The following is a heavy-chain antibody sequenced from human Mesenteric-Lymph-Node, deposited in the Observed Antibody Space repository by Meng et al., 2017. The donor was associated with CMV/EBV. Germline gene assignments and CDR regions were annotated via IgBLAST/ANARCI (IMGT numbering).Heavy chain of an antibody. J-gene: IGHJ4*02. CDR3: ARGSSYDILTGYFDY. Sequence: QVQFNQWGAVLLKPSETLSVTCAVYGGSFSGSYWNWIRQSPEKGLEWIGEINHSGSTTYNPSFTSRIIISVDTSTNQISLNMSSVTAADTAVYYCARGSSYDILTGYFDYWGQGALVTVSS. CDR1: GGSFSGSY. V-gene: IGHV4-34*01. CDR2: INHSGST. D-gene: IGHD3-9*01.